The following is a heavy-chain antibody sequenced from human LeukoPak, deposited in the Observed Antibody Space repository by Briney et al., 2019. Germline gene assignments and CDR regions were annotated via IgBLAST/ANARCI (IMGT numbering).Heavy chain of an antibody. CDR2: IHSNGDI. CDR3: GRWGHFDSGNYFVVDY. CDR1: GDSIRNYY. D-gene: IGHD3-22*01. Sequence: PSETLSLTCIVSGDSIRNYYWNWIRQAPGKALEWIGHIHSNGDIAYNFSLKSRVTISMDTSKNQFSLKLSSVTAADTAVYYCGRWGHFDSGNYFVVDYWGQGTVVTVSS. V-gene: IGHV4-59*01. J-gene: IGHJ4*02.